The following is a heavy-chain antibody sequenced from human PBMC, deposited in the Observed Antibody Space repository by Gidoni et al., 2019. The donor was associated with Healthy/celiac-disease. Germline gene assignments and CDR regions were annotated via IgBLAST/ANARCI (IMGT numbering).Heavy chain of an antibody. CDR1: GGSISSGDYY. V-gene: IGHV4-30-4*01. Sequence: QVQLQESGPGLVKPSQTLSLTCTVSGGSISSGDYYWSWIRQPPGKGLEWIGYIYYSGSTYYNPSLKSRVTISVDTSKNQFSLKLSSVTAADTAVYYCARGAEWELPRSGAFDIWGQGTMVTVSS. D-gene: IGHD1-26*01. J-gene: IGHJ3*02. CDR3: ARGAEWELPRSGAFDI. CDR2: IYYSGST.